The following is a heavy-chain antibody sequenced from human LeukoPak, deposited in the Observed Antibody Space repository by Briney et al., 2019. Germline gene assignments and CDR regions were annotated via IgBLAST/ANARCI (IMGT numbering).Heavy chain of an antibody. V-gene: IGHV1-18*04. Sequence: GASVKVSCKASGYTFTSYGISWVRQAPGQGLEWMGWISAYNGNTNYAQKLQGRVTMTTDTSTSTAYMELRSLRSDDTAVYYCARASHVDCSSTGCYADPFDYWGQGTLVTVSS. CDR3: ARASHVDCSSTGCYADPFDY. CDR1: GYTFTSYG. D-gene: IGHD2-2*01. J-gene: IGHJ4*02. CDR2: ISAYNGNT.